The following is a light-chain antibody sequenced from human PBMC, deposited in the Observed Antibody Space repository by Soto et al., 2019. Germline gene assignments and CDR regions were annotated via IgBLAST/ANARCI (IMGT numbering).Light chain of an antibody. CDR2: DVS. V-gene: IGLV2-14*03. CDR3: SSYTSSSTYV. CDR1: SSDVGGYNY. Sequence: QSALTQPASVSGSPGQSITISCTGTSSDVGGYNYVSWYQQHPGKDPKLIIYDVSNRPSGVSNRFSGSKSGNTASLSISGLQAEDEADYYCSSYTSSSTYVFGTGTKLTVL. J-gene: IGLJ1*01.